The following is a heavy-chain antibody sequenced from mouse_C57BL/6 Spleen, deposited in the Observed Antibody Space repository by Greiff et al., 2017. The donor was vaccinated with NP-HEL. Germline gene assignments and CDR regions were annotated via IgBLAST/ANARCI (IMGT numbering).Heavy chain of an antibody. CDR1: GFTFSSYA. CDR3: ARESAYDYDEGAWFAY. J-gene: IGHJ3*01. CDR2: ISDGGSYT. Sequence: DVMLVESGGGLVKPGGSLKLSCAASGFTFSSYAMSWVRQTPEKRLEWVATISDGGSYTYYPDNVKGRFTISRDNAKNNLYLQMSHLKSEDTAMYYCARESAYDYDEGAWFAYWGQGTLVTVSA. D-gene: IGHD2-4*01. V-gene: IGHV5-4*01.